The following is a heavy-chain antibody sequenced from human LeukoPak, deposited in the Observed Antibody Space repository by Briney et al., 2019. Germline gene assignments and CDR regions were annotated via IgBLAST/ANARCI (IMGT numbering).Heavy chain of an antibody. V-gene: IGHV4-59*01. D-gene: IGHD6-19*01. J-gene: IGHJ4*02. CDR1: GGSISSYY. CDR2: IYYSGST. CDR3: ARDGAVAGSAYFDY. Sequence: SETLSLTCTVSGGSISSYYWSWIRQPPGKGREWIGYIYYSGSTNSNPSLKSRVTISVDTSKNQFSLKLSSVTAADTAVYYCARDGAVAGSAYFDYWGQGTLVTVSS.